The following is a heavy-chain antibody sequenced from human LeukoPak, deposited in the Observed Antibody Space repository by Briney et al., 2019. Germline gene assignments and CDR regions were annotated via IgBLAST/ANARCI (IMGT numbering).Heavy chain of an antibody. CDR2: MNPNSGNT. CDR1: GYTFTSYD. CDR3: AIVVVPAAKDDDAFDI. D-gene: IGHD2-2*01. J-gene: IGHJ3*02. V-gene: IGHV1-8*01. Sequence: ASVKVSCKASGYTFTSYDINWVRQATGQGLEWMGWMNPNSGNTGYAQKFQGRVTMTRNTSISTAYMELSSLRSEDTAVYYCAIVVVPAAKDDDAFDIWGQGTMVTVSS.